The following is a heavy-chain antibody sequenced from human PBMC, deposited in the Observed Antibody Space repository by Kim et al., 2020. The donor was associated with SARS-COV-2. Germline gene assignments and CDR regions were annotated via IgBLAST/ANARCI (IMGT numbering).Heavy chain of an antibody. D-gene: IGHD3-3*01. CDR3: ARDGWYGFGVVHSYYYYMDV. CDR2: ISYDGSNK. Sequence: GGSLRLSCAASGFTFSSYAMHWVRQAPGKGLEWVAVISYDGSNKYYADSVKGRFTISRDNSKNTLYLQMNSLRAEDTAVYYCARDGWYGFGVVHSYYYYMDVWGKGTTVTVSS. J-gene: IGHJ6*03. CDR1: GFTFSSYA. V-gene: IGHV3-30-3*01.